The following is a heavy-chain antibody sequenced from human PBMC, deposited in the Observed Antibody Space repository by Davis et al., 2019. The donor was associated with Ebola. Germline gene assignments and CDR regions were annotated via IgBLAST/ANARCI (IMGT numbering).Heavy chain of an antibody. Sequence: ASVKVSCKASGYIFTSYAIHWVRQAPGQRLEWMGWINAYNGNTNYAQKLQGRVTMTTDTSTSTAYMELRSLRSDDTAVYYCARDLGWYSDYWGQGTLVTVSS. CDR2: INAYNGNT. J-gene: IGHJ4*02. CDR3: ARDLGWYSDY. V-gene: IGHV1-18*01. D-gene: IGHD6-19*01. CDR1: GYIFTSYA.